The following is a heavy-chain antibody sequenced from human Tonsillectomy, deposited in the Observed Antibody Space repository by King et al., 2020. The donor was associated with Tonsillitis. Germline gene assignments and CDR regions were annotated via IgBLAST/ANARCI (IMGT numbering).Heavy chain of an antibody. CDR3: ASVRLGYSNSWYYFDS. V-gene: IGHV4-4*02. D-gene: IGHD4-11*01. Sequence: QLQESGPGLVRPSGTLSLTCTVSGGSINIDYWWSWVRQPPGKGLEWIGEIYHSGTTNYNPSLMSRVTMSVDKSKNQFSLNLNSVTAADTAVYYCASVRLGYSNSWYYFDSWGQGTLVTVSS. CDR2: IYHSGTT. J-gene: IGHJ4*02. CDR1: GGSINIDYW.